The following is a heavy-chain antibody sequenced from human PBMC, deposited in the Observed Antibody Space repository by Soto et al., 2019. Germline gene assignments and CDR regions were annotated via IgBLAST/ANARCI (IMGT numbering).Heavy chain of an antibody. CDR2: IYYSGSA. V-gene: IGHV4-59*08. J-gene: IGHJ4*02. CDR3: ARRYGSAIDY. D-gene: IGHD1-26*01. CDR1: GGSIRSYY. Sequence: SETLSLTCTVSGGSIRSYYWSWIRQPPGKGLEWIGYIYYSGSANYNPSLKSRVTISVDTSKNQFSLKLSSVTAADTAVYYCARRYGSAIDYWGQGTLVTVSS.